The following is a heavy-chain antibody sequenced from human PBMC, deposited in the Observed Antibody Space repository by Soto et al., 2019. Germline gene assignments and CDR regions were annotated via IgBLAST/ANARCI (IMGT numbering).Heavy chain of an antibody. D-gene: IGHD3-9*01. CDR2: ISGSGGST. CDR3: AKVNYDILTCYQTPPVGYFDY. CDR1: GFTFSSYA. J-gene: IGHJ4*02. Sequence: EVQLLESGGGLVQPGGSLRLSCAASGFTFSSYAMSWVRQAPGKGLEWVSAISGSGGSTYYADSVKGRFTISRDNSKNTLYLQMNSLRAEDTAVYYCAKVNYDILTCYQTPPVGYFDYWGQGTLVTVSS. V-gene: IGHV3-23*01.